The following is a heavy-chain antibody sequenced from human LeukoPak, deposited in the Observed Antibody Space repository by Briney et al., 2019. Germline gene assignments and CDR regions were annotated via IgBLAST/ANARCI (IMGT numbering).Heavy chain of an antibody. Sequence: GASVTVSCKVSGYTLTELSVHWVRQAPGKGLEWMGGFDPEDGETIYAQKFQGRVTMTRDMSTSTVYMELRSLRSEDTAVYYCARQYGYPLDRRPFDYWGQGTLVTVSS. CDR1: GYTLTELS. V-gene: IGHV1-24*01. CDR2: FDPEDGET. D-gene: IGHD4-11*01. CDR3: ARQYGYPLDRRPFDY. J-gene: IGHJ4*02.